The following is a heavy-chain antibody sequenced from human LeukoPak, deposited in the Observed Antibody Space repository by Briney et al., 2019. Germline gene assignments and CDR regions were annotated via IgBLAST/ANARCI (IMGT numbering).Heavy chain of an antibody. CDR2: ICSSSSYI. CDR1: GFTFSHYS. V-gene: IGHV3-21*01. Sequence: PGGSLRLSCAASGFTFSHYSMNWVRQAPGKGVEWVACICSSSSYIYYADSVKGRFTISRDNANNALYLQMNSLRAEDTAVYYCARDFEERGYYLADFDYWGQGTLVTVSS. CDR3: ARDFEERGYYLADFDY. J-gene: IGHJ4*02. D-gene: IGHD3-22*01.